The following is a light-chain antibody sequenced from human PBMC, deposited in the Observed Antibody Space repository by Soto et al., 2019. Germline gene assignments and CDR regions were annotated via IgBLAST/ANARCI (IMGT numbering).Light chain of an antibody. Sequence: EIVLTQSPATLSLSPGERAILSCRASQSVSGYLAWYQQTPGQAPRLLIYDTPNRATGIPARFSGSGSGTDFTLTISSLEPEDFAVYYCQQRGSWPLTFGGGTKV. CDR1: QSVSGY. V-gene: IGKV3-11*01. CDR2: DTP. J-gene: IGKJ4*01. CDR3: QQRGSWPLT.